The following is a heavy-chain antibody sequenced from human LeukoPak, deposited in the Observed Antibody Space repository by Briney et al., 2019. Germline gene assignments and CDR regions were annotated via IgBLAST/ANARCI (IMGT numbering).Heavy chain of an antibody. CDR3: ARHSGIAVADHFDY. CDR2: IYYSGST. V-gene: IGHV4-59*08. J-gene: IGHJ4*02. D-gene: IGHD6-19*01. Sequence: KPSETLSLTCTVSGGSISSHYWSWIRQPPGKGLEWIGYIYYSGSTNYNPSLKSRVTISVDTSKNQFSLKLSSVTAADTAVYYCARHSGIAVADHFDYWGQGTLVTVSS. CDR1: GGSISSHY.